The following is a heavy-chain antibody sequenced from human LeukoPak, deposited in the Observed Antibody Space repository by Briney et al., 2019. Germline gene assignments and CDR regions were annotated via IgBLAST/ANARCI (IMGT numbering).Heavy chain of an antibody. D-gene: IGHD3-9*01. CDR1: GFTFSSYA. CDR2: ISGSGGST. CDR3: AKDHGYYDILTGYYNVYYFDY. Sequence: AGGSLRLSCAASGFTFSSYAMSWVRQAPGKGLEWVSAISGSGGSTYYADSVKGRFTISRDNSKNTLYLQMNSLRAEDTAVYYCAKDHGYYDILTGYYNVYYFDYWGQGTLVTVSS. J-gene: IGHJ4*02. V-gene: IGHV3-23*01.